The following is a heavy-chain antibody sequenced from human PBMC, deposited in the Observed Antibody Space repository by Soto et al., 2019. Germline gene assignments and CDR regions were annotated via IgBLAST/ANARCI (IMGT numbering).Heavy chain of an antibody. Sequence: PGGSLRLSCAASGFTFSSYGMHWVRQAPGKGLEWVAVIWYDGSNKYYADSVKGRFTISRDNSKNTLYLQMNSLRAEDTAVYYCARDPPYGGQWLAIDYWGQGTLVTVSS. J-gene: IGHJ4*02. CDR3: ARDPPYGGQWLAIDY. D-gene: IGHD6-19*01. CDR2: IWYDGSNK. CDR1: GFTFSSYG. V-gene: IGHV3-33*01.